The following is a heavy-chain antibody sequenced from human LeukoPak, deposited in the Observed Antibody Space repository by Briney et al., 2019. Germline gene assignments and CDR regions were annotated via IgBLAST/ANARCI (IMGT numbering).Heavy chain of an antibody. D-gene: IGHD4-17*01. CDR1: GGSISGYY. CDR3: ARVPGYGDYVGY. CDR2: INHSGST. Sequence: SETLSLTCAVYGGSISGYYWSWIRQPPGKGLEWIGEINHSGSTNYNPSLKSRVTISVDTSKNQFSLKLSSVTAADTAVYYCARVPGYGDYVGYWGQRTLVTVSS. J-gene: IGHJ4*02. V-gene: IGHV4-34*01.